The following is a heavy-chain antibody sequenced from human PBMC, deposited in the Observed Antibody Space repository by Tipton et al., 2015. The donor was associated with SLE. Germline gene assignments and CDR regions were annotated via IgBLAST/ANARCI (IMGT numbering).Heavy chain of an antibody. V-gene: IGHV4-39*07. Sequence: TLSLTCTVSGGSISSSSHYWGWIRQPPGKGLEWMGSIYYSGSAYYNPSLKSRVTISVDTSKNQFSLKVKSMTAADTAVYFCARLWGSQMDVWGKGTTVTVSS. CDR2: IYYSGSA. CDR1: GGSISSSSHY. D-gene: IGHD3-16*01. CDR3: ARLWGSQMDV. J-gene: IGHJ6*04.